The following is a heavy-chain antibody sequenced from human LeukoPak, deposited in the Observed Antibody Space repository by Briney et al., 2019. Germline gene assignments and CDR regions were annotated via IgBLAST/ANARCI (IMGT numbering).Heavy chain of an antibody. CDR1: GFTVSSNY. Sequence: GGSLGLSCAASGFTVSSNYMSWVRQAPGKGLERVSVIYSGGSTYYADSVKGRFTISRDNSKNTLYLQMNSLRAEDTAVYYCARGPSIAAAGTTFPFDYWGRGTLVTVSS. CDR3: ARGPSIAAAGTTFPFDY. V-gene: IGHV3-53*01. D-gene: IGHD6-13*01. J-gene: IGHJ4*02. CDR2: IYSGGST.